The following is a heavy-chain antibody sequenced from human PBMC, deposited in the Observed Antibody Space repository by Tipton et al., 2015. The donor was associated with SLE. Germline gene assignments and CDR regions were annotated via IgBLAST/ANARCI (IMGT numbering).Heavy chain of an antibody. D-gene: IGHD2-21*01. V-gene: IGHV4-34*01. CDR2: INHSGST. J-gene: IGHJ2*01. CDR1: GGSFSGYY. CDR3: AKADGVVGGQVPYWYFDL. Sequence: TLSLTCAVYGGSFSGYYWSWIRQPPGKGLEWIGEINHSGSTNYNPSLKSRVTISVDTSKNQFSLKLSSMTAADTAMYYCAKADGVVGGQVPYWYFDLWGRGTLVTVSS.